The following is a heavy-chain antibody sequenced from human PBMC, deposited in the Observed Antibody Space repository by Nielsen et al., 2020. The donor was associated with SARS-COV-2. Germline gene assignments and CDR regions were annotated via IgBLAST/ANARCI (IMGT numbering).Heavy chain of an antibody. Sequence: GGSLRLSCSASGFTFSSYSMTWVRQAPGKGLEWVSGISWNSGKIGYADSVKGRFTISRDNAKNSLYLQMNNLRTEDTALYYCVKDIEPGETSDDAFDKWGQGTMVTVSS. CDR2: ISWNSGKI. J-gene: IGHJ3*02. CDR3: VKDIEPGETSDDAFDK. V-gene: IGHV3-9*01. CDR1: GFTFSSYS. D-gene: IGHD3-10*01.